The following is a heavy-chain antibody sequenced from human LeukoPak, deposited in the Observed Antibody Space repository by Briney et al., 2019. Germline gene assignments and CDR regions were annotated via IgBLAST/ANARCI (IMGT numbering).Heavy chain of an antibody. D-gene: IGHD5-12*01. CDR2: IWYDGSNK. Sequence: GRSLRPSCAASGFTFSSYGMHWVRQAPGKVLEWVAVIWYDGSNKYYADSVKGRSTISRDNSKNTLYLQMNSLRAEDTAVYYCARGSGYSGYDAVDYWGQGSLVTVSS. CDR1: GFTFSSYG. V-gene: IGHV3-33*01. CDR3: ARGSGYSGYDAVDY. J-gene: IGHJ4*02.